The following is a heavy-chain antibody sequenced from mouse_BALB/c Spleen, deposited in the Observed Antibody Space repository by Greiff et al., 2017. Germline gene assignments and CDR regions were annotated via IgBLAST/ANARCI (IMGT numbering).Heavy chain of an antibody. Sequence: VKLMESGPGLVQPSQSLSITCTVSGFSLTSYGVHWVRQSPGKGLEWLGVIWSGGSTDYNAAFISRLSISKHNSKSQVFFKMNSLQANDTAIYYCARNPYSHRGFAYWGQGTLVTVSA. CDR2: IWSGGST. CDR1: GFSLTSYG. J-gene: IGHJ3*01. V-gene: IGHV2-2*02. D-gene: IGHD2-12*01. CDR3: ARNPYSHRGFAY.